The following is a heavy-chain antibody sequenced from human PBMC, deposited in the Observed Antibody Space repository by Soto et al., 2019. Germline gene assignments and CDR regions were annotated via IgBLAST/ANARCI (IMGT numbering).Heavy chain of an antibody. CDR3: ARVLSLEWSLDY. D-gene: IGHD3-3*01. CDR1: GYSFSSNG. V-gene: IGHV1-18*01. J-gene: IGHJ4*02. CDR2: ISAYNGNT. Sequence: AAGKVSCKGAGYSFSSNGISWVRQAPGQGLEWMGWISAYNGNTNYEQKLQGRVTMTTDTSTSTAYMELRSLRSDDTAVYYCARVLSLEWSLDYWGQGTLVTVPS.